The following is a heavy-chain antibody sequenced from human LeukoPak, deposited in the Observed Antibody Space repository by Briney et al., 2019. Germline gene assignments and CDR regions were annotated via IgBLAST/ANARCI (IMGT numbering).Heavy chain of an antibody. CDR2: ISGSGGST. CDR3: AAFIVVVTASFDC. Sequence: GGSLRLSCVASGFTFSNYAMSWVRQAQGRGLERVSSISGSGGSTYYADSVKGRFTISRDNSKNTLYLQMNSLRAEDTAVYYCAAFIVVVTASFDCWGQGALVTVSS. V-gene: IGHV3-23*01. D-gene: IGHD2-21*02. J-gene: IGHJ4*02. CDR1: GFTFSNYA.